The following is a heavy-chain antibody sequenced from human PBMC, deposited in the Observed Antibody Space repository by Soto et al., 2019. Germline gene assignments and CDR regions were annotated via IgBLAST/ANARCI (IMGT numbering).Heavy chain of an antibody. J-gene: IGHJ1*01. D-gene: IGHD1-26*01. V-gene: IGHV3-53*04. CDR1: GFAVSKKK. CDR3: VGDFFDSGDLFRN. CDR2: IDSGGNT. Sequence: SGFAVSKKKKRLVRQAPGKGLEWVSIIDSGGNTYYADSVKGRITISRHNSKNTLYLQVNSLRTEDTAVYYCVGDFFDSGDLFRNWGPG.